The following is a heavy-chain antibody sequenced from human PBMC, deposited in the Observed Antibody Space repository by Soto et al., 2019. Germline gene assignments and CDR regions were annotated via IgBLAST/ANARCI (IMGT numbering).Heavy chain of an antibody. CDR2: IIPIFGTA. Sequence: ASVKVSCKASGGTFSSYAISWVRQAPGQGLEWMGGIIPIFGTANYAQKFQGRVTITADESTSTAYMELSSLRSEDTAVYYCARDPDTAIGYYYYGMDVWGQGTTVTVSS. CDR1: GGTFSSYA. J-gene: IGHJ6*02. V-gene: IGHV1-69*13. CDR3: ARDPDTAIGYYYYGMDV. D-gene: IGHD5-18*01.